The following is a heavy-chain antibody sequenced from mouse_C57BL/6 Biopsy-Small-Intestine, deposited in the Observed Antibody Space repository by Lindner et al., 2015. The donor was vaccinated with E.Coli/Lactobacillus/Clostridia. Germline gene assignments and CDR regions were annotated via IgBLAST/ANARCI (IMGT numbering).Heavy chain of an antibody. D-gene: IGHD3-3*01. CDR3: ARVLGVAGLGPDY. Sequence: SVKVSCKASGYTFSRYGISWVRQAPGQGLEWMGWISAYNGNTNYAQKLQGRVSMTTDTSTSTAYLDLRSLRSDDTAVYYCARVLGVAGLGPDYWGQGTLVTVSS. CDR1: GYTFSRYG. CDR2: ISAYNGNT. V-gene: IGHV1-4*01. J-gene: IGHJ4*01.